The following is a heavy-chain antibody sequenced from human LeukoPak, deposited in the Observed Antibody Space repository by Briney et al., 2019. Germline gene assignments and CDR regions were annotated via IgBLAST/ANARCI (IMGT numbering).Heavy chain of an antibody. CDR1: GFTFSNAW. J-gene: IGHJ4*02. Sequence: GGSLRLSCAASGFTFSNAWMSWVRQAPGKGLEWVGRIKSKTDGGTTDYAAPVKGRFTISRDDSKNTLYLQMNNLKTEDTAVYYCTTERYSSSWYCGYWGQGTLVTVSS. CDR2: IKSKTDGGTT. D-gene: IGHD6-13*01. CDR3: TTERYSSSWYCGY. V-gene: IGHV3-15*01.